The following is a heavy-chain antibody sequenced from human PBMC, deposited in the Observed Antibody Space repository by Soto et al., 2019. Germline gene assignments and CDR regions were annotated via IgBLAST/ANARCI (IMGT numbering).Heavy chain of an antibody. CDR1: GGSISSYY. V-gene: IGHV4-59*08. D-gene: IGHD2-15*01. CDR3: ARRKVAATRSYYYYYMDV. J-gene: IGHJ6*03. Sequence: PSETLSLTCTVSGGSISSYYWSWIRQPPGKGLEWIGYIYYSGSTNYNPSLKSRVTISVDTSKNQFSLKMSSVTAADTAVYYCARRKVAATRSYYYYYMDVWGKGTTVTVSS. CDR2: IYYSGST.